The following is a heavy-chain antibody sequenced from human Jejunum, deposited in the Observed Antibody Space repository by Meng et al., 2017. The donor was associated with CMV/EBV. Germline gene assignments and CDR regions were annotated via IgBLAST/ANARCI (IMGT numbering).Heavy chain of an antibody. CDR2: IHASGTT. J-gene: IGHJ5*02. CDR3: ARSSYGSGSPLGESWFDP. V-gene: IGHV4-31*03. CDR1: AGSISSGGYY. D-gene: IGHD3-10*01. Sequence: PGLGHHYQTRSPTCTVSAGSISSGGYYWSWIRQHPGKGLEWIGYIHASGTTYYNPSLKSRVTRSADTSKNQFSLKLSSVTAADTAVYYCARSSYGSGSPLGESWFDPWGQGTLVTVSS.